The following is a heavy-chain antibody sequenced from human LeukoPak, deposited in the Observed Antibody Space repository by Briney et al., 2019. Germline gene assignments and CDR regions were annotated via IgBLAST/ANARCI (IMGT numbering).Heavy chain of an antibody. CDR3: ARKENVYYYFDY. D-gene: IGHD3-10*01. J-gene: IGHJ4*02. CDR2: IYHSGTT. CDR1: GYSITSSSW. Sequence: SETLSLTCAVSGYSITSSSWWGWIRQPPGKGLEWIGYIYHSGTTYYNPSLQSRVTMSVDTSKNQLSLKLSSVTAVDTAVYYCARKENVYYYFDYWGQGTLVTVSS. V-gene: IGHV4-28*01.